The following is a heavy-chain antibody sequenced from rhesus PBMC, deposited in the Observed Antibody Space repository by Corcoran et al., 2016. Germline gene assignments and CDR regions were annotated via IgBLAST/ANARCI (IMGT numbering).Heavy chain of an antibody. J-gene: IGHJ4*01. CDR1: GASISSNY. CDR2: IYGSGRST. CDR3: ARELKWLDSLDY. Sequence: QVQLQESGPGLVKPSETLPLTCAVSGASISSNYWSWIRQAPGKGPEWIGRIYGSGRSTDYNPSLKSRVTISIDTSKNQFSLKLSSVTAADTAVYYCARELKWLDSLDYWGQGVLVTVSS. D-gene: IGHD3-28*01. V-gene: IGHV4S2*01.